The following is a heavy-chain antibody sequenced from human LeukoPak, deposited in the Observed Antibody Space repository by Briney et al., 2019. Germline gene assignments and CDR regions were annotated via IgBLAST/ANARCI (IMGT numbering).Heavy chain of an antibody. Sequence: PGGSLRLSCAGSGFIFSDFYINWIRQSPGKGLEWLAYISPDGSYTTYADSVKGRFTISRDNAKNSLYLQMNSLRAEDTAVYYCARGQYCTNGVCYDAFDIWGQGTTVTVSS. D-gene: IGHD2-8*01. CDR3: ARGQYCTNGVCYDAFDI. CDR2: ISPDGSYT. J-gene: IGHJ3*02. V-gene: IGHV3-11*06. CDR1: GFIFSDFY.